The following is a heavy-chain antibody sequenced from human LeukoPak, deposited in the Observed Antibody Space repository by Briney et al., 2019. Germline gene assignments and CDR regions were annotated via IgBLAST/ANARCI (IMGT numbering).Heavy chain of an antibody. CDR3: ARDRRHYDFWSGYYVDGMDV. CDR2: NK. D-gene: IGHD3-3*01. V-gene: IGHV3-33*01. Sequence: NKYYADSVKGRFTISRDNSKNTLYLQMNSLRAEDTAVYYCARDRRHYDFWSGYYVDGMDVWGQGTTVTVSS. J-gene: IGHJ6*02.